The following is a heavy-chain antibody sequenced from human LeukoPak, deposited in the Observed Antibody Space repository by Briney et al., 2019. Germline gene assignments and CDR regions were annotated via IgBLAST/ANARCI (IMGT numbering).Heavy chain of an antibody. Sequence: SETLSLTCTVSGGSISNYYWSWIRQPAGKGLEWIGRIYISGSTSGSTDYNPSLKSRVTMSVDTSRNQFSLKVNSVTAADTAVYYCARHRGDGYNTLFDYWGQGTLVTVSS. V-gene: IGHV4-4*07. J-gene: IGHJ4*02. CDR1: GGSISNYY. CDR3: ARHRGDGYNTLFDY. CDR2: IYISGSTSGST. D-gene: IGHD5-24*01.